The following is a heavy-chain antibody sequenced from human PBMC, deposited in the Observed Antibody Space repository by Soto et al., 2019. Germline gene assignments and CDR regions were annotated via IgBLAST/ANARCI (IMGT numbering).Heavy chain of an antibody. CDR2: IKFDGGIT. CDR1: GFTFSDDW. Sequence: GGSLRLSCVPSGFTFSDDWMHSVRQAPGKGLVWVSRIKFDGGITSHADSVKGRFTISRDNARNTVHLQMNSLRAEDMGVYYCARGIRNYYGVDVGGQGTTVTVSS. J-gene: IGHJ6*02. CDR3: ARGIRNYYGVDV. V-gene: IGHV3-74*01.